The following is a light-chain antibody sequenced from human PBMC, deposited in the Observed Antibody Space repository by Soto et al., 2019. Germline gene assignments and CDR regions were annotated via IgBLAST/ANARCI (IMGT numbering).Light chain of an antibody. CDR2: GTS. V-gene: IGKV3-20*01. CDR3: QKYGDSFA. J-gene: IGKJ3*01. Sequence: EIVLTQSPGTLSLSPGERATLSCRASQSVSSRFLAWYQHKPGQGPRLLIYGTSSRATGIPDRFSGSGSGTDFTLTISRLEPEDFALYFCQKYGDSFAFGPGNKVDIK. CDR1: QSVSSRF.